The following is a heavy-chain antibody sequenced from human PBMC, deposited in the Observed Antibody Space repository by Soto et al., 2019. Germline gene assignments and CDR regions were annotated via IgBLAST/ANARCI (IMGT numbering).Heavy chain of an antibody. D-gene: IGHD2-8*01. J-gene: IGHJ4*02. CDR2: VYYSGRS. V-gene: IGHV4-39*01. CDR1: GGPASNSIYY. CDR3: VSQRTSVLTQAYFDY. Sequence: SETLSLIYTVSGGPASNSIYYCGWIRQAPAKGLWGIGSVYYSGRSYSKSSVKSRVTISVDTSKNQFSLNLNSVTASDTAVYYCVSQRTSVLTQAYFDYWGPGALVTVSS.